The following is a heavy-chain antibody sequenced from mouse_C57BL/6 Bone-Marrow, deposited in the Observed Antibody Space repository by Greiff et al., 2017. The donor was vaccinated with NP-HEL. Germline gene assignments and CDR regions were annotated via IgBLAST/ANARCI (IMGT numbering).Heavy chain of an antibody. V-gene: IGHV1-81*01. D-gene: IGHD2-2*01. CDR3: ARLVDHYFDY. CDR1: GYTFTSYG. Sequence: VHLVESGAELARPGASVKLSCKASGYTFTSYGISWVKQRTGQGLEWIGEIYPRSGNTYYNEKFKGKATLTADKSSSTAYMELRSLTSEDSAVYFCARLVDHYFDYWGQGTTLTVSS. J-gene: IGHJ2*01. CDR2: IYPRSGNT.